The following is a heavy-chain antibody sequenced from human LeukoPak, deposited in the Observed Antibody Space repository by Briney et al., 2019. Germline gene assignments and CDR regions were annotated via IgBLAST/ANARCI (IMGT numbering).Heavy chain of an antibody. CDR1: GYTFTGNH. CDR3: ARGTSWFDP. Sequence: ASVKVSCKASGYTFTGNHIHWVRQAPGQGLEWMGWINPNSGGTNYAQKFQGWVTMTRDTSISTAYMELSRLRSDDTAVYYCARGTSWFDPWGQGTLVTVSS. V-gene: IGHV1-2*04. J-gene: IGHJ5*02. CDR2: INPNSGGT. D-gene: IGHD1-1*01.